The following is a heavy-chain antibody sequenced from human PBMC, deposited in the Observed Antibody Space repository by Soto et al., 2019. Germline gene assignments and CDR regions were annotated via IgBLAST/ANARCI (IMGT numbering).Heavy chain of an antibody. CDR3: ARGLIEYSGYDTTLPLHAFDI. Sequence: ASVKVSCKASRYTFTSYDINWVRQATGQGLEWMGWMNPNSGNTGYAQKFQGRVTMTRNTSISKAYMELSSLRSEDTAVYYCARGLIEYSGYDTTLPLHAFDIWGQGTMVTVSS. J-gene: IGHJ3*02. CDR2: MNPNSGNT. CDR1: RYTFTSYD. D-gene: IGHD5-12*01. V-gene: IGHV1-8*01.